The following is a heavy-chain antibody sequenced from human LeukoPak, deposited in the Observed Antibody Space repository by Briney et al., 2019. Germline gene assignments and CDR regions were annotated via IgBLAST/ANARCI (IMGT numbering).Heavy chain of an antibody. J-gene: IGHJ4*02. CDR2: MNPNSGNT. Sequence: ASVKVSCKASGYTFTSYDINWVRQATGQGLEWMGWMNPNSGNTGYAQKFQGRVTMTRNTSISTAYMELSSLRSEDTAVYYCARVVRLRSSSWYGYWGQGTLVTVSS. CDR3: ARVVRLRSSSWYGY. V-gene: IGHV1-8*01. D-gene: IGHD6-13*01. CDR1: GYTFTSYD.